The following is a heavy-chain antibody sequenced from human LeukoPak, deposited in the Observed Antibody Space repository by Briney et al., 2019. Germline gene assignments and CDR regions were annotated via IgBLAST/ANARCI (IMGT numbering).Heavy chain of an antibody. Sequence: PGGSLRLSCAASGFTFSSYSMNWVRQAPGKGLEWVSSISSSSSYIYYADSVKGRFTISRDNAKNSLYLQMNSLRAEDTAVYYCARDTTLSNKLRYFDWFHASDGWFDPWGQGTLVTVSS. D-gene: IGHD3-9*01. J-gene: IGHJ5*02. V-gene: IGHV3-21*01. CDR2: ISSSSSYI. CDR1: GFTFSSYS. CDR3: ARDTTLSNKLRYFDWFHASDGWFDP.